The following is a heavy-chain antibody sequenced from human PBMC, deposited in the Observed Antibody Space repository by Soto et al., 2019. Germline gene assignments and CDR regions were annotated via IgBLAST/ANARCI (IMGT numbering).Heavy chain of an antibody. Sequence: SETLSLTCAVYGGSFSGYYWSWIRQPPGKGLEWIGEINHSGSTNYNPSLKSRVTISVDTSKNQFSLKLSSVTAADTAVYYCARGRYTIFGVVIGATYYYGMDVWGQGTTVTVSS. CDR3: ARGRYTIFGVVIGATYYYGMDV. J-gene: IGHJ6*02. D-gene: IGHD3-3*01. CDR1: GGSFSGYY. CDR2: INHSGST. V-gene: IGHV4-34*01.